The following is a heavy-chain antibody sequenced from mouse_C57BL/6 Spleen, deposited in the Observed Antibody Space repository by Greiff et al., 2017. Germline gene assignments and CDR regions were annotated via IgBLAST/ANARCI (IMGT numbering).Heavy chain of an antibody. CDR3: ASSRGGTYTFGY. Sequence: VQLQQSGPVLVKPGASVKMSCKASGYTFTDYYMNWVKQSHGKSLEWIGVINPYNGGTSYNQKFKGKATLTVDKSSSTAYMELNSLTSEDSAVSYCASSRGGTYTFGYWGQGTPLTVSP. J-gene: IGHJ2*01. CDR1: GYTFTDYY. CDR2: INPYNGGT. D-gene: IGHD1-1*02. V-gene: IGHV1-19*01.